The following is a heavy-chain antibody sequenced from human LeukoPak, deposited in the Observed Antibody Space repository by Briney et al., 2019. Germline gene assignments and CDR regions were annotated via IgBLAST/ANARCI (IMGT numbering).Heavy chain of an antibody. J-gene: IGHJ4*02. Sequence: PGRSLRLSCAASGFTFSSYGMHWVRQAPGKGLEWVAVIWYDGSKKYYADSVKGRFTISRDNSKNTLYLQMNSLRAEDTAVYYCAKDKADYVWGSYRLAPAAQPLDYWGQGTLVTVSS. V-gene: IGHV3-33*06. D-gene: IGHD3-16*02. CDR3: AKDKADYVWGSYRLAPAAQPLDY. CDR2: IWYDGSKK. CDR1: GFTFSSYG.